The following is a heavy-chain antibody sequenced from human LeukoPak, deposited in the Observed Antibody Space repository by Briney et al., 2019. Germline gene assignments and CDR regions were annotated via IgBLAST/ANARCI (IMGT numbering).Heavy chain of an antibody. CDR3: AKDTSRYSSSSLDY. V-gene: IGHV3-30-3*01. D-gene: IGHD6-13*01. CDR1: GFTFSSYA. CDR2: ISYDGSNK. Sequence: GGSLRLSCAASGFTFSSYAMHWVSQAPGKGLEWVAVISYDGSNKYYADSVKGRFTISRDNSKNTLYLQMNSLRAEDTAVYYCAKDTSRYSSSSLDYWGQGTLVTVSS. J-gene: IGHJ4*02.